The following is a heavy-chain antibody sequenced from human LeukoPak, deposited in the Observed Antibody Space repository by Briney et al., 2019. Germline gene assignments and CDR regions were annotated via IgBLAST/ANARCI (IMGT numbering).Heavy chain of an antibody. CDR1: GFSFSSFA. J-gene: IGHJ4*02. CDR2: ISGGGVGT. V-gene: IGHV3-23*01. Sequence: SGGSLRLSCAASGFSFSSFAMTWVRQAPGKGLKWVSAISGGGVGTYYADSVKGRFTISRDNSKNTLHLQMNSLRADDTAVYYCARIGVAGANSDYWGQGTLVTVSS. D-gene: IGHD6-19*01. CDR3: ARIGVAGANSDY.